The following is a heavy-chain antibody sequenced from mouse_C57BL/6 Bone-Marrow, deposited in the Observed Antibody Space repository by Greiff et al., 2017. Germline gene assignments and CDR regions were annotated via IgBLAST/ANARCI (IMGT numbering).Heavy chain of an antibody. V-gene: IGHV6-6*01. Sequence: EVKVVESGGGLVQPGGSMKLSCAASGFTFSDAWMDWVRQSPEKGLEWVAEIRNKANNHAKYYAESVKGRFTISRDDSKSSVYLQMNSLRAEDTGIYYCGITTVVGRFDYWGQGTTLTVSS. J-gene: IGHJ2*01. CDR2: IRNKANNHAK. CDR3: GITTVVGRFDY. D-gene: IGHD1-1*01. CDR1: GFTFSDAW.